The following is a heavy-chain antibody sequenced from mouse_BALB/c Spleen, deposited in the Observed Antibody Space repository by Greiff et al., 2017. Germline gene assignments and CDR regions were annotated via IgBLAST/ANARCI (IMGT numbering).Heavy chain of an antibody. D-gene: IGHD1-1*01. J-gene: IGHJ2*01. V-gene: IGHV1-18*01. CDR2: INPNNGGT. Sequence: EVQLQQSGPELVKPGASVKIPCKASGYTFTDYNMDWVKQSHGKSLEWIGDINPNNGGTIYNQKFKGKATLTVDKSSSTAYMELRSLTSEDTAVYYCARSHYYGSSLHYFDYWGQGTTLTVSS. CDR1: GYTFTDYN. CDR3: ARSHYYGSSLHYFDY.